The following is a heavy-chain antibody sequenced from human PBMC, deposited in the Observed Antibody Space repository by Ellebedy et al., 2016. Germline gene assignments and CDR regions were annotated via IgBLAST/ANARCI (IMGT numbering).Heavy chain of an antibody. CDR1: GFTFSGHA. D-gene: IGHD3-3*01. Sequence: GESLKISXEASGFTFSGHAMNWVRQAPGKGLEWVSYISTRSDAIYYADSVRGRFTISRDNAKNTLYLQMNSLRAEDTAVYYCARGSITVFGGVGVWGKGTTVTVSS. CDR2: ISTRSDAI. J-gene: IGHJ6*04. CDR3: ARGSITVFGGVGV. V-gene: IGHV3-48*04.